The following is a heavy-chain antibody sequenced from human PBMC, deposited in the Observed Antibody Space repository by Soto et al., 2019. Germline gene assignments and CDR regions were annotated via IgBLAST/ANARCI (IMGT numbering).Heavy chain of an antibody. Sequence: PGGSLRFSCAASGFTFSSYAIHWVRQAPGKGLEWVAVISYDGSNKYYADSVKGRFSISRDNSKNTLYLQMNSLRAEDTAVYYCARAAAGPNTPCDYWGHGTLVTVSS. V-gene: IGHV3-30-3*01. CDR3: ARAAAGPNTPCDY. D-gene: IGHD6-13*01. J-gene: IGHJ4*01. CDR2: ISYDGSNK. CDR1: GFTFSSYA.